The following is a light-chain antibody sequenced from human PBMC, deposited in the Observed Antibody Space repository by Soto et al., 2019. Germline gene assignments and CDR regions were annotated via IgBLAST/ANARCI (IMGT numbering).Light chain of an antibody. CDR3: LQFKSYPHT. CDR1: QGISSA. Sequence: AIQLTQSPSSLSASVGDRVTITCRASQGISSALAWYQQKPGKPPNLLIYDASRLESGVPSRFSGSGSGTDFTLSISSLQPGDFATYYCLQFKSYPHTFGQGTKVEIK. J-gene: IGKJ2*01. CDR2: DAS. V-gene: IGKV1-13*02.